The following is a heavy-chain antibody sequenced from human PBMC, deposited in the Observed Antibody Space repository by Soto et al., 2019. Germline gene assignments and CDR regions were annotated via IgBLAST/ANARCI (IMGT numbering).Heavy chain of an antibody. CDR1: GGSISRNY. D-gene: IGHD2-21*02. Sequence: SETLSLTCTVSGGSISRNYWRWNWQPTAKGLQWIRYMSKTGCTVYNTSFKSRVNISVDTSKNQFSRKLNAVTAADTAVYYCARDLWGYCGTDCYPLDVWGQGTTVTVS. CDR2: MSKTGCT. V-gene: IGHV4-59*01. CDR3: ARDLWGYCGTDCYPLDV. J-gene: IGHJ6*02.